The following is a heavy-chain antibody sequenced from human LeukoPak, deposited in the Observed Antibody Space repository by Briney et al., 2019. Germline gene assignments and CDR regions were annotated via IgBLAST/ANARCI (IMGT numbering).Heavy chain of an antibody. D-gene: IGHD2-15*01. V-gene: IGHV3-11*04. Sequence: GGSLRLSCAASGFTFSDYYMSWIRQAQGKWLEWVSYISSSGSTIYYADSVKGRFTISRDNAKNSLYLQMNSLRAEDTAVYYCARPRLLYDAFDIWGQGTMVTVSS. J-gene: IGHJ3*02. CDR2: ISSSGSTI. CDR1: GFTFSDYY. CDR3: ARPRLLYDAFDI.